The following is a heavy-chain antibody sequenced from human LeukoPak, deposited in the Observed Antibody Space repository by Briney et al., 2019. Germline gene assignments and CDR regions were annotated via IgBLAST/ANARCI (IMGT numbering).Heavy chain of an antibody. Sequence: SETLSLTCTVSGGSISSYYWSWIRQPPGKGLEWIGYIYTSGSTNYNPSLKSRVTISVDTSKNQFSLKLSSVTAADTAVYYCARDYYTEASYYFDYWGQGTLVTVSS. V-gene: IGHV4-4*09. CDR3: ARDYYTEASYYFDY. J-gene: IGHJ4*02. CDR1: GGSISSYY. CDR2: IYTSGST. D-gene: IGHD3-10*01.